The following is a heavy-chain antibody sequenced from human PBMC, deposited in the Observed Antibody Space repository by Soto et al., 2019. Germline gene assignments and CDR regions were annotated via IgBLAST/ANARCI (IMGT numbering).Heavy chain of an antibody. CDR2: INPNSGGT. J-gene: IGHJ4*02. D-gene: IGHD2-15*01. CDR1: GDGQECCY. Sequence: GASVEVCWKECGDGQECCYRHSLRQAPKQGLEWMGWINPNSGGTNYAQKFQGWVTMTRDTSISTAYMELSRLRSDDTAVYYCARADCSGGSCEDFDYWGQGTLVTVSS. CDR3: ARADCSGGSCEDFDY. V-gene: IGHV1-2*04.